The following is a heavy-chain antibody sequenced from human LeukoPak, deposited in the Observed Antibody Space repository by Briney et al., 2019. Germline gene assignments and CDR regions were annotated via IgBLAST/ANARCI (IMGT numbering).Heavy chain of an antibody. CDR3: ARAGPGITIFGVVILHNWFDP. CDR1: GYTFTSYD. CDR2: MNPNSGNT. J-gene: IGHJ5*02. V-gene: IGHV1-8*01. Sequence: ASAKVSCKASGYTFTSYDINWVRQATGQGLEWMGWMNPNSGNTGYAQKFQGRVTMTRNTSISTAYMELSSLRSEDTAVYYCARAGPGITIFGVVILHNWFDPWGQGTLVTVSS. D-gene: IGHD3-3*01.